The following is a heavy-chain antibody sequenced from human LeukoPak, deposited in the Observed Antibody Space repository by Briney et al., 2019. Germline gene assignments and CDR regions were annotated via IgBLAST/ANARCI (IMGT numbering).Heavy chain of an antibody. D-gene: IGHD6-19*01. J-gene: IGHJ4*02. CDR2: INPNSGGT. CDR3: ARDSHSSGWFLPDY. V-gene: IGHV1-2*02. Sequence: ASVKVSCKASGYTFTDYYMHWVRQAPGQGLEWMGWINPNSGGTDYAQKFQGRVTMTRDTSISTAYMDLSSLRSDDTAVYFCARDSHSSGWFLPDYWGQGTLSPSPQ. CDR1: GYTFTDYY.